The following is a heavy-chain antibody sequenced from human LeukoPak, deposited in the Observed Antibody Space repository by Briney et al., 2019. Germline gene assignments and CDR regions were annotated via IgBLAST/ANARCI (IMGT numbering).Heavy chain of an antibody. CDR2: IWYDGSNK. V-gene: IGHV3-33*01. Sequence: PGGSLRLSCAASGFTFSSYGMHWVRQAPGKGLEWVAVIWYDGSNKYYADSVKGRFTISRDNSKNTLFLQMNSLRAEDTAVYYCARDDRQWLPGRVDYWGQGTLVTVSS. J-gene: IGHJ4*02. CDR1: GFTFSSYG. D-gene: IGHD6-19*01. CDR3: ARDDRQWLPGRVDY.